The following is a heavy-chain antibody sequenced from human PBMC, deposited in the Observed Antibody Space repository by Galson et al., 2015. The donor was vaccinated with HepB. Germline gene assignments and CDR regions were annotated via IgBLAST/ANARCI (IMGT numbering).Heavy chain of an antibody. CDR3: AREVSSGYYWGSIYSYYGMDV. J-gene: IGHJ6*02. Sequence: SVKVSCKASGYTFTNYAMNWARQAPGQGLEWMGWINTNTGNPTYAQGFTGRFVFSLDTSVSTAYLQISSLKAEDTAVYYCAREVSSGYYWGSIYSYYGMDVWGQGTTVTVSS. D-gene: IGHD3-22*01. CDR1: GYTFTNYA. CDR2: INTNTGNP. V-gene: IGHV7-4-1*02.